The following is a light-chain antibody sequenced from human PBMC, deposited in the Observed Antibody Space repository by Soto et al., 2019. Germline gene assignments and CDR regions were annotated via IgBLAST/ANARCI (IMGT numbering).Light chain of an antibody. CDR1: QSVSSY. CDR2: DAS. Sequence: EIVLTQSPATLSLSPGERATLSCRATQSVSSYLAWYQQKPCQAHRLLIYDASNRATGIPARFSGSGSGTDFTLTISRLEPEDFAVYYGQQRNIWPTVTFGQGTRLEIK. J-gene: IGKJ5*01. V-gene: IGKV3-11*01. CDR3: QQRNIWPTVT.